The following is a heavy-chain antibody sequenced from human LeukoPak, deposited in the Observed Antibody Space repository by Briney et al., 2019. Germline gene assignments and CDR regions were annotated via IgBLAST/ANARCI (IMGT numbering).Heavy chain of an antibody. J-gene: IGHJ3*02. V-gene: IGHV1-46*01. CDR2: INPSGGST. CDR1: GYTFTSYY. D-gene: IGHD3-22*01. CDR3: ARDRTSVYYYDSSGYYGDAFDI. Sequence: ASVKVSCKASGYTFTSYYMHWVRQAPGQGLEWMGIINPSGGSTSYAQKFQGRVTMTRDTSTSTVYMELSSLRSEDTAVYYCARDRTSVYYYDSSGYYGDAFDIWGQGTMVTVSS.